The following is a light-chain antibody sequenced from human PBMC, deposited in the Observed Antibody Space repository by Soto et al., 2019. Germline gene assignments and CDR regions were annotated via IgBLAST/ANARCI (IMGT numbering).Light chain of an antibody. CDR3: QQYGSSRT. CDR1: QSVSSSY. V-gene: IGKV3-20*01. J-gene: IGKJ1*01. Sequence: EIVLTQSPCTLSLSPGERATLSCRASQSVSSSYLAWYQQKPGQAPMLLIYGASIRATGIPDRFSGSGSGTDFTLTISRLEPEDFAVYYCQQYGSSRTFGQGTKVEIK. CDR2: GAS.